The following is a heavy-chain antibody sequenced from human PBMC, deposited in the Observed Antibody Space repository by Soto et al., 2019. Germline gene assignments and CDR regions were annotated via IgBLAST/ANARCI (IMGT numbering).Heavy chain of an antibody. V-gene: IGHV5-10-1*01. Sequence: PGESLKISYKGSGYSFTSYWISWVRQMPGKGLEWMGRIDPSDSYTNYSPSFQGHVTISADKSISTAYLQWSSLKASDTAMYYCARHVRGYSGYDYIDYWGQGTLVTVSS. J-gene: IGHJ4*02. CDR3: ARHVRGYSGYDYIDY. D-gene: IGHD5-12*01. CDR1: GYSFTSYW. CDR2: IDPSDSYT.